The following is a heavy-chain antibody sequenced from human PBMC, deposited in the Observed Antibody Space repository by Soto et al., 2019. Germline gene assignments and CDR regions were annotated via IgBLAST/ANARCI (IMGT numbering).Heavy chain of an antibody. D-gene: IGHD1-26*01. CDR1: GFTFSSYA. CDR3: ATRKGGATTGDY. V-gene: IGHV3-23*01. Sequence: EVQLLESGGDLVQPGGSLRLSCAASGFTFSSYAMSWVRQAPGKGLEWVSVINNSGANTYYADSVKGRFTISRDNSKNTLYLKMNSLRAEDTAVYYCATRKGGATTGDYWGQGTLVTVSS. CDR2: INNSGANT. J-gene: IGHJ4*02.